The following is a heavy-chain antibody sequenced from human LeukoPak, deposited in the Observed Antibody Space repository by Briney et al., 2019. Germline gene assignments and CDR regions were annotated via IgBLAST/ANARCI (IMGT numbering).Heavy chain of an antibody. J-gene: IGHJ6*02. D-gene: IGHD6-13*01. Sequence: SETLSLTCTVSGGSISSDYWSWIRQSPEEGLEWIGYVYYSGSTYYNPSLKSRVTISVDTSKNQFSLKLSSVTAADTAVYYCARVSDSSSWFYYYGMDVWGQGTTVTVSS. CDR2: VYYSGST. V-gene: IGHV4-59*01. CDR1: GGSISSDY. CDR3: ARVSDSSSWFYYYGMDV.